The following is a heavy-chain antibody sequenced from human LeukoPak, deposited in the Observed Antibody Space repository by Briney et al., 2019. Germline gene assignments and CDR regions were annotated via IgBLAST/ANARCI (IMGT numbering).Heavy chain of an antibody. Sequence: ASVKVSCKASGYTFTGYYMHWVRQAPGQGLEWMGWINPNSGGTNYAQKFQGRVTMTRDTSISTAYMELSRLRSDDTAVYYCARRIGVTTGFDYWGQGTLVTVSS. J-gene: IGHJ4*02. CDR2: INPNSGGT. D-gene: IGHD4-11*01. CDR1: GYTFTGYY. CDR3: ARRIGVTTGFDY. V-gene: IGHV1-2*02.